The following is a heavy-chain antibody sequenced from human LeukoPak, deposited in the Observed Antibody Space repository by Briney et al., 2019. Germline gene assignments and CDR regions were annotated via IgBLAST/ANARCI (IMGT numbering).Heavy chain of an antibody. D-gene: IGHD5-24*01. CDR2: IYYSGRA. CDR3: ARDPERATPYYYGMDV. Sequence: PSETLSLTCTVSGGSVTSDYSNWIRQPPGKGLEWIGYIYYSGRATYNPSLNNRVTISVDSSKNQFSLRPCSVTAADTAGYNAARDPERATPYYYGMDVWGQGTTVTVS. V-gene: IGHV4-59*02. CDR1: GGSVTSDY. J-gene: IGHJ6*02.